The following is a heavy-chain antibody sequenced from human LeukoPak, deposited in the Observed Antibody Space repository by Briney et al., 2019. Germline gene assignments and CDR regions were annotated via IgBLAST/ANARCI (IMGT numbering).Heavy chain of an antibody. CDR2: IIPIFGTA. D-gene: IGHD1-14*01. V-gene: IGHV1-69*05. CDR1: GGTFSSYA. J-gene: IGHJ3*02. CDR3: ARAAQVSDAFDI. Sequence: ASVKVSCKASGGTFSSYAISWVRQAPGQGLEWMGGIIPIFGTANYAQKFQGRVTITTDESTSTAYMGLSSLRSEDTAVHYCARAAQVSDAFDIWGQGTMVTVSS.